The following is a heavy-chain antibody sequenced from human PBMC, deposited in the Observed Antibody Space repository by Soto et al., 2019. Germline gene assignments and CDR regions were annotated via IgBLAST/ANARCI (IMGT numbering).Heavy chain of an antibody. J-gene: IGHJ6*03. CDR3: AKGGGDLNYYYYMDV. Sequence: GGSLRLSCAASGFTFSSYAMSWVRQAPGKGLEWVSAISGSGGSTYYADSVKGWFTISRDNSKNTLYLQMNSLRAEDTAVYYCAKGGGDLNYYYYMDVWGKGTTVTVSS. CDR1: GFTFSSYA. V-gene: IGHV3-23*01. CDR2: ISGSGGST. D-gene: IGHD4-17*01.